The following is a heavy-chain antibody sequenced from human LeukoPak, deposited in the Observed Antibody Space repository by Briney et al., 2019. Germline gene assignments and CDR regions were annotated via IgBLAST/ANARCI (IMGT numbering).Heavy chain of an antibody. CDR1: GALTTGQY. J-gene: IGHJ6*04. CDR2: IYYSGST. V-gene: IGHV4-59*08. CDR3: ARLTGEQLATVNKRYNYLAV. D-gene: IGHD6-6*01. Sequence: SETLSLTCTVSGALTTGQYWSWIRQPPGKGLEWIGYIYYSGSTNYDPSLKSRVTMSVDTPKNQFSLKLSSVTAADTAVYYCARLTGEQLATVNKRYNYLAVRGKGTVVTVSS.